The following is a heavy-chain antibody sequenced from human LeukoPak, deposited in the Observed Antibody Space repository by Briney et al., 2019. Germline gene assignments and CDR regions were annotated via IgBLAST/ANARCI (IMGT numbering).Heavy chain of an antibody. D-gene: IGHD3-10*01. V-gene: IGHV3-30*02. Sequence: PGGSLRLSCAAPGFTFSRYGMYWVRQAPGKGLAWVACIRYDGGNKYYADSVKGRFTISRDNSKNTVYLQMNSLRAEDRAVYYEATDLKNVAYLRVRGAWGQGTLVTVSS. J-gene: IGHJ5*02. CDR1: GFTFSRYG. CDR2: IRYDGGNK. CDR3: ATDLKNVAYLRVRGA.